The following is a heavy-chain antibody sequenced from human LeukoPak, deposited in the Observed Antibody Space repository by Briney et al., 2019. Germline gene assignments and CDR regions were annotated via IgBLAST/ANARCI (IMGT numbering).Heavy chain of an antibody. CDR2: IYPGDSDT. V-gene: IGHV5-51*01. D-gene: IGHD2-2*01. Sequence: GESLKISCKGSGYSFTSYWIGWVRQMPGKGLEWMGIIYPGDSDTRYSPSFQGQVTISADKSTNTAYLQWTSLKGSDTAIYYCATPAAYCSSTSCFKAFDIWGQETMVTVSS. CDR1: GYSFTSYW. CDR3: ATPAAYCSSTSCFKAFDI. J-gene: IGHJ3*02.